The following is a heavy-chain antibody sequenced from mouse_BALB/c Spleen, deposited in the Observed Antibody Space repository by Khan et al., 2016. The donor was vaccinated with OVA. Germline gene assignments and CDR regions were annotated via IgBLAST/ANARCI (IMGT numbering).Heavy chain of an antibody. CDR2: TNPTNGRT. J-gene: IGHJ2*01. CDR3: ARIKKIVATYFDY. V-gene: IGHV1S81*02. CDR1: GYTFTSYW. Sequence: QVQLQQPGAELVKAGASVKMSCKASGYTFTSYWMPWVKQRLGPGLEWFAETNPTNGRTYYNEKFKSKAPLTVYKSSRTAYMLLSGPTFEDSAVYYCARIKKIVATYFDYWGQGTTLTVSS. D-gene: IGHD1-1*01.